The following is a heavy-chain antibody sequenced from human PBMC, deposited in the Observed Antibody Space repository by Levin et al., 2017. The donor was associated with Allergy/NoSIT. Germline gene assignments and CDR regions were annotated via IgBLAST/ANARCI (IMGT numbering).Heavy chain of an antibody. V-gene: IGHV3-15*01. D-gene: IGHD3-16*01. CDR3: TLGAEWFDP. Sequence: SCAVSGLGSRNAWMNWVRQAPGKGLEWVGRVKSTTDGGTIDYAAPVKGSFTISRDDSKKTVSLQMNNLSVADTGVYYCTLGAEWFDPWGQGTPVAVSS. CDR2: VKSTTDGGTI. CDR1: GLGSRNAW. J-gene: IGHJ5*02.